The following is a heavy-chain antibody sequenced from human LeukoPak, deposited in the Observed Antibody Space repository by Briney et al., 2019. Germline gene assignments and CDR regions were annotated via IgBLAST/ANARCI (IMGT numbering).Heavy chain of an antibody. D-gene: IGHD5-12*01. Sequence: SETLSLTCTVSGGSISSYYWSWIRQPPGKGLEWIGYIYYSGSTNYNPSLKSRVTISVDTSKNQFSLKPSSVTAADTAVYYCASLVDIVAREAFDIWGQGTMVTVSS. CDR2: IYYSGST. J-gene: IGHJ3*02. CDR3: ASLVDIVAREAFDI. CDR1: GGSISSYY. V-gene: IGHV4-59*01.